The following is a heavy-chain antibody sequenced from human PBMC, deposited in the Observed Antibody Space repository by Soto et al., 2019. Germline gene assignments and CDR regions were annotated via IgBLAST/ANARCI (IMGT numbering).Heavy chain of an antibody. D-gene: IGHD3-3*01. Sequence: SETLSLTCTVSGGSISSYYWSWIRQPPGKGLEWIGYIYYSGSTNYNPSLKSRVTISVDTSKNQFSLKLSSVTAADTAVYYCARGLRFLEWLPRWWFDPWGQGTLVTVSS. J-gene: IGHJ5*02. CDR2: IYYSGST. V-gene: IGHV4-59*08. CDR3: ARGLRFLEWLPRWWFDP. CDR1: GGSISSYY.